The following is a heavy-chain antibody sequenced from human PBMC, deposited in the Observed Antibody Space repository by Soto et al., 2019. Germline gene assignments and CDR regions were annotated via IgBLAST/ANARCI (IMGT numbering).Heavy chain of an antibody. Sequence: QVQLVESGGGVVQPGRSLRLSCAASGFTFSSYAMHWVRQAPGKGLEWVAVISYDGSNKYYADSVKGRFTISRDNSKNTVYLQMNSLRAEDTAVYYCARSSGYYDVVGQDAFDIWGQGRMVTVSS. CDR3: ARSSGYYDVVGQDAFDI. D-gene: IGHD3-22*01. CDR1: GFTFSSYA. V-gene: IGHV3-30-3*01. CDR2: ISYDGSNK. J-gene: IGHJ3*02.